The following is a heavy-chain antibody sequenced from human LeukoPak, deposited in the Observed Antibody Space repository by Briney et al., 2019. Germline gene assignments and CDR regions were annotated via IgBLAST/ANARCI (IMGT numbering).Heavy chain of an antibody. J-gene: IGHJ3*02. Sequence: GGSLRLSCAASGYTFSSYAMSWGRQAPAKGMEWVSAIRVSGGSTYYADSAKGRFTRARDNSKNTLYLKMISLRAEDTAVYYCAKRGYDFWSGYYHDAFDIWGQGTMVTVSS. D-gene: IGHD3-3*01. CDR1: GYTFSSYA. CDR3: AKRGYDFWSGYYHDAFDI. V-gene: IGHV3-23*01. CDR2: IRVSGGST.